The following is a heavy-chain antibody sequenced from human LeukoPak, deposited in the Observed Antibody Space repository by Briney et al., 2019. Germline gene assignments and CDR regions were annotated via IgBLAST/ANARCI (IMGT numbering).Heavy chain of an antibody. Sequence: SGGSLILSCAASRFTFSSYSMNWVRQAPGKGLEWVSSISSSDSYIYYADSVKGRFTISRDNAKNSLYLQMNSLRAEDTAVYYCAKTHSHFPPYFDYWGQGNLVIVSS. CDR3: AKTHSHFPPYFDY. CDR1: RFTFSSYS. CDR2: ISSSDSYI. J-gene: IGHJ4*02. V-gene: IGHV3-21*01. D-gene: IGHD4-11*01.